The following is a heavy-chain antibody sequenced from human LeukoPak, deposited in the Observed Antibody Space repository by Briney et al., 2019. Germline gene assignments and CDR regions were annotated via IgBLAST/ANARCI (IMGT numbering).Heavy chain of an antibody. V-gene: IGHV3-30*02. CDR2: IRYDGSNK. CDR3: AKGQELLYNYFDY. J-gene: IGHJ4*02. Sequence: PGGSLRLSCAASGFTFSSYGMHWVRQAPGKGLEWMTFIRYDGSNKYYADSVKGRFTISRDNSKNTLYLQMNSLRAEDTAVYYCAKGQELLYNYFDYWGQGTLVTVSS. D-gene: IGHD2-2*02. CDR1: GFTFSSYG.